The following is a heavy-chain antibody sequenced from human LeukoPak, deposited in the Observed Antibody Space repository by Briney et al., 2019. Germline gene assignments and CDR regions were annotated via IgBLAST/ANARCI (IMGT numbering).Heavy chain of an antibody. V-gene: IGHV4-34*01. J-gene: IGHJ3*02. CDR1: GGSFSGYY. Sequence: SETLSLTCAVYGGSFSGYYWSWIRQPPGKGLGWIGEINHSGSTNYNPSLKSRVTISVDTSKNQFSLKLSSVTAADTAVYYCARGAPGINGAFDIWGQGTMVTVSS. CDR3: ARGAPGINGAFDI. CDR2: INHSGST.